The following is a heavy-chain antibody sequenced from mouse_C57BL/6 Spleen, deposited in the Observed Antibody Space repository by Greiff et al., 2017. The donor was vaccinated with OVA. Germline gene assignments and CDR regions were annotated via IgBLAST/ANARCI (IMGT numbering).Heavy chain of an antibody. CDR1: GFTFSDYG. CDR2: ISSGSSTL. Sequence: EVKLVESGGGLVKPGGSLKLSCAASGFTFSDYGMHWVRQAPEKGLEWVAYISSGSSTLYYADTVKGRFTISRDNAKNTLFLQMTSLRSEDTAMYYCARQGYGSSYFDYWGQGTTLTVSS. V-gene: IGHV5-17*01. CDR3: ARQGYGSSYFDY. D-gene: IGHD1-1*01. J-gene: IGHJ2*01.